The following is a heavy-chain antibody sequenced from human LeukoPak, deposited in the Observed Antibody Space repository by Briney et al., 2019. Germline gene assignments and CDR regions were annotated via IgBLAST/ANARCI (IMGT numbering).Heavy chain of an antibody. V-gene: IGHV4-30-2*01. J-gene: IGHJ2*01. CDR1: GGSISSGDYY. CDR3: ARGRGYCSSTSCRYFDL. D-gene: IGHD2-2*03. CDR2: IHQSAST. Sequence: PSETLSLTCTVSGGSISSGDYYWSWIRQPPGKGLEWIGYIHQSASTYYNPSLESRVIISVDRSKNQFSLKLSSVTAADTAVYYCARGRGYCSSTSCRYFDLWGRGTLVTVSS.